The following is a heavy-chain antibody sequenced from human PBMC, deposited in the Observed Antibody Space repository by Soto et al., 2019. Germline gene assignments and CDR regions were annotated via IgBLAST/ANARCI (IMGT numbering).Heavy chain of an antibody. J-gene: IGHJ4*02. Sequence: QVQLVESGGGVVQPGASLRLSCVGSGFTFRSYVIHWVRQAPGKGLEWVALTSYDGSNKYYDDSVKGRFTISRDNSRNTVDLHMDSLRPEDTALYYCARWGTTGGMDVWGQGTLVSVSS. V-gene: IGHV3-30*19. D-gene: IGHD3-16*01. CDR3: ARWGTTGGMDV. CDR2: TSYDGSNK. CDR1: GFTFRSYV.